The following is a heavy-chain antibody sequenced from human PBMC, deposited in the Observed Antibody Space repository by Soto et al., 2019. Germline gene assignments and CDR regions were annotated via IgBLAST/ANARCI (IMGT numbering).Heavy chain of an antibody. J-gene: IGHJ6*02. CDR3: ARDRPLDLDWLLSDHPNYYYYYGMDV. V-gene: IGHV3-21*01. D-gene: IGHD3-3*01. CDR1: YA. CDR2: IGSSSYI. Sequence: YAMSRFNKKPGKGLEWVAAIGSSSYIYYADSVKGRFTISRDNAKNSLYLQMNSLRAEDTAVYYCARDRPLDLDWLLSDHPNYYYYYGMDVWGQGTTVTVSS.